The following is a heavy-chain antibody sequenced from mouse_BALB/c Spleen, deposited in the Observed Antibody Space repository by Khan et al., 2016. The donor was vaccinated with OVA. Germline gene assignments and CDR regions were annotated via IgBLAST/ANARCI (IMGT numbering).Heavy chain of an antibody. V-gene: IGHV2-2*02. CDR1: GFSLTTYG. CDR2: IWSGGIT. D-gene: IGHD2-4*01. CDR3: ARNYDYDEGLAY. Sequence: VQLVESGPGLVQPSQSLSITCTVSGFSLTTYGVHWVRQSPGKGLEWLGVIWSGGITDYNAPFISSLSISKDNSKCHVFFKMNSLQAKDKAIYYCARNYDYDEGLAYWGQGTLVTVSA. J-gene: IGHJ3*01.